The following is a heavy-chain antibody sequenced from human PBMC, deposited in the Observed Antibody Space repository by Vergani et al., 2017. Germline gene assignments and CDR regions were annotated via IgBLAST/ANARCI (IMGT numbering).Heavy chain of an antibody. J-gene: IGHJ4*02. Sequence: EVELVQSGPDMRKPGEPLKISCKGSEYSFGNYWIGWVRQMPGKGLEWMGIIYPADSDTGYSPSFQGQVTISADKSISTAFLQWDSMNAADTALYYCARHTTYTDSWGQGTLVTVSS. CDR1: EYSFGNYW. CDR2: IYPADSDT. V-gene: IGHV5-51*01. CDR3: ARHTTYTDS. D-gene: IGHD1-1*01.